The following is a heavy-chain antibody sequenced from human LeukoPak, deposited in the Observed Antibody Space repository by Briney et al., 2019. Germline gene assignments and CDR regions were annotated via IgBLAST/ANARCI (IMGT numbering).Heavy chain of an antibody. J-gene: IGHJ4*02. V-gene: IGHV1-18*01. Sequence: ASVKVSCKASGYTFTSYGIGWVRQAPGQGLEWMGWISAYNGNTNYAQKLQGRVTMTTDTSTSTAYMELRSLRSDDTAVYYCARVPLWGVATIGGHYWGQGTLVTVSS. CDR3: ARVPLWGVATIGGHY. D-gene: IGHD5-12*01. CDR1: GYTFTSYG. CDR2: ISAYNGNT.